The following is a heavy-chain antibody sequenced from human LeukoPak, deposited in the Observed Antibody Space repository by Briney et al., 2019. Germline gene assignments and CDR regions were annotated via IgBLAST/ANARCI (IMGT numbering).Heavy chain of an antibody. CDR1: GGSISSSNW. V-gene: IGHV4-4*02. CDR2: IYHSGST. CDR3: ARVTPFITMVRGDTPYYFDY. J-gene: IGHJ4*02. D-gene: IGHD3-10*01. Sequence: SGTLSLTCAVSGGSISSSNWWSWVRQPPGKGLEWIGEIYHSGSTNYNPTLKSRVTISVDKSKNQFSMKLSYVTAADTAVYDCARVTPFITMVRGDTPYYFDYWGQGTMVTVSS.